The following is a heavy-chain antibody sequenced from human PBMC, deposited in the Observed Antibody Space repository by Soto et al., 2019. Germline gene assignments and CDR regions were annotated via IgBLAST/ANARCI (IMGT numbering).Heavy chain of an antibody. J-gene: IGHJ4*02. CDR1: GASISSSNW. CDR3: ARRWGEGRVDY. Sequence: SEMLSLTCAVSGASISSSNWWSWVRQPPGKGLEWIGEIYHSGSTNYNPSLKSRVTISVDKSRNQFSLKLSSVTAADTAVYYCARRWGEGRVDYWGQGTLVTVSS. D-gene: IGHD3-10*01. CDR2: IYHSGST. V-gene: IGHV4-4*02.